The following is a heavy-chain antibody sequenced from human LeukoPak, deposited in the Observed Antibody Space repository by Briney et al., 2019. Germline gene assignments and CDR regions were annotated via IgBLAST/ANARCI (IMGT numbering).Heavy chain of an antibody. V-gene: IGHV3-9*01. CDR2: ISWNSGSI. CDR3: AKDIIPWGAAAGTDLNRYVGGYDY. J-gene: IGHJ4*02. Sequence: PGGSLRLSCAASGFTFDDYAMHWVRQAPGKGLEWVSGISWNSGSIGYADSVKGRFTISSDNAKNSLYLQMNSLRAEDTALYYCAKDIIPWGAAAGTDLNRYVGGYDYWGQGTLVTVSS. CDR1: GFTFDDYA. D-gene: IGHD6-13*01.